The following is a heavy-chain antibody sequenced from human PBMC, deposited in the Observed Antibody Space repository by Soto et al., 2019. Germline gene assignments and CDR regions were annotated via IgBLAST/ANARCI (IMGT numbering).Heavy chain of an antibody. Sequence: PSETLSLTCAVYGGSFSGYYWTWIRQSPGKGLEWIGQISYSGSTNYNPSLKSRVFISIGTSNNQFFLELTSVTAADTAVYYCARGGTERYYYDSSGYYFFPPDYWAQGTLVTVSS. CDR1: GGSFSGYY. CDR2: ISYSGST. D-gene: IGHD3-22*01. V-gene: IGHV4-34*01. J-gene: IGHJ4*02. CDR3: ARGGTERYYYDSSGYYFFPPDY.